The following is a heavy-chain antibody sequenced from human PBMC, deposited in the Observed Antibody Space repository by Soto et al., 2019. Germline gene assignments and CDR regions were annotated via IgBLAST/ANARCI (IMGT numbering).Heavy chain of an antibody. CDR1: GYTFTSYA. V-gene: IGHV1-18*01. Sequence: ASVKVSCKASGYTFTSYAMHWVRQAPGQRLEWMGWISAYNGNTNYAQKLQGRVTMTTDTSTSTAYMELRSLRSGDTAVYYCARDSAAAGTSLGYWGQGTLVTVSS. CDR3: ARDSAAAGTSLGY. CDR2: ISAYNGNT. J-gene: IGHJ4*02. D-gene: IGHD6-13*01.